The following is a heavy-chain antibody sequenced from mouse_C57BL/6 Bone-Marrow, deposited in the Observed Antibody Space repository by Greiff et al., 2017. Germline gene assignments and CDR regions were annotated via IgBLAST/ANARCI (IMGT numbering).Heavy chain of an antibody. CDR1: GFNIKDDY. CDR3: TTFDGYYVAWFAY. Sequence: EVQLQQSGAELVRPGASVKLSCTASGFNIKDDYMHWVKQRPEQGLEWIGWIDPENGDTEYASKFQGKATITADTSSNTAYLQLSSLTSEDTAVYYWTTFDGYYVAWFAYWGQGTLVTVSA. D-gene: IGHD2-3*01. CDR2: IDPENGDT. V-gene: IGHV14-4*01. J-gene: IGHJ3*01.